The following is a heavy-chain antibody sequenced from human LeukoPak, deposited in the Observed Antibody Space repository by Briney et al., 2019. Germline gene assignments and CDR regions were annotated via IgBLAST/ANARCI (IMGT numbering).Heavy chain of an antibody. CDR1: GFTFSSYG. Sequence: GGSLRLSCAASGFTFSSYGMHWVRQAPGKGLEWVAAISYDGSNKYYADSVKGRFTISRDTAENSLFLHMNSLTAEDTAVYYCARDPSSDRFQYFDFWGQGALVTVSS. CDR2: ISYDGSNK. CDR3: ARDPSSDRFQYFDF. D-gene: IGHD6-19*01. J-gene: IGHJ4*02. V-gene: IGHV3-30*03.